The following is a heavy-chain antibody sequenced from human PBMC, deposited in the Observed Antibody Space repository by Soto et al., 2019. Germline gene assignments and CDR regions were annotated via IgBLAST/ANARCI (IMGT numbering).Heavy chain of an antibody. CDR3: ARIESIARNWFDP. J-gene: IGHJ5*02. D-gene: IGHD6-13*01. V-gene: IGHV5-10-1*01. CDR1: GFSFPNYW. CDR2: IDPVDSYA. Sequence: EALQISSKGSGFSFPNYWISWVRQMPGKGLEWMGNIDPVDSYADYSPYFQGHVTFSVDTSISTAYLQWSSLKASDTAMYFCARIESIARNWFDPWGQGTLVTVSS.